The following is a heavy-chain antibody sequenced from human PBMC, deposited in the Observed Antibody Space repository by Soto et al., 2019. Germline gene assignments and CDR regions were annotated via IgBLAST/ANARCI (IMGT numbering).Heavy chain of an antibody. CDR2: VHPDSGGT. D-gene: IGHD3-22*01. Sequence: ASVKVSCKTSGYIFTDHLIHWVRQSPGQGLQWVGWVHPDSGGTNVAQAFQDRVTMTADTSITTAYMDLARLRPDDTAIFYCARGAQGFFPVSGIYFYFDHWGQGTPVPSPQ. CDR1: GYIFTDHL. J-gene: IGHJ4*02. CDR3: ARGAQGFFPVSGIYFYFDH. V-gene: IGHV1-2*02.